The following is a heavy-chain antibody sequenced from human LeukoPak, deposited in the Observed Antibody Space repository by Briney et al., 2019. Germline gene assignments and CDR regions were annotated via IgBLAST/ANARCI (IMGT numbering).Heavy chain of an antibody. CDR2: IYPGDSDT. J-gene: IGHJ4*02. CDR3: AKVRYCSGGSCYLFDY. CDR1: GYSFTSYW. D-gene: IGHD2-15*01. Sequence: GESLKISCKGSGYSFTSYWIGWVRQMPGKGLEWMGIIYPGDSDTRYSPSLQGQVTISADKSISTAYLQWSSLKASDTAMYYCAKVRYCSGGSCYLFDYWGQGTLVTVSS. V-gene: IGHV5-51*01.